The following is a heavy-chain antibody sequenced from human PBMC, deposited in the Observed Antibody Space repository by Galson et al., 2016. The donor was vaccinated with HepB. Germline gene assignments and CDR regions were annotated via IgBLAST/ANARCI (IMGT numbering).Heavy chain of an antibody. Sequence: SLRLSCAASEFTFNNFGLHWVRQAPGKGLEWVSRISSDGIDKYYADSVKGRFTISRDNSKNTVFLQMNSVRLEDTAVYYCAKEGSASWYKWFDYWGQGSLVTVSS. J-gene: IGHJ4*01. V-gene: IGHV3-30*18. CDR3: AKEGSASWYKWFDY. D-gene: IGHD6-13*01. CDR2: ISSDGIDK. CDR1: EFTFNNFG.